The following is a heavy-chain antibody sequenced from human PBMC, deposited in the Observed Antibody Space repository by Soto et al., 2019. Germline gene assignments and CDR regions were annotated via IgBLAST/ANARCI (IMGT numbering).Heavy chain of an antibody. CDR3: TTGIRNIAVAGTDDY. CDR1: GFTFSNAW. D-gene: IGHD6-19*01. CDR2: IKSKTDGGTT. J-gene: IGHJ4*02. Sequence: PGGSLRLSCAASGFTFSNAWMSWVRQAPGKGLEWVGRIKSKTDGGTTDYAAPVKGRFTISRDDSKNTLYLQMNSLKTEDTAVYYCTTGIRNIAVAGTDDYWGQGTLVTVSS. V-gene: IGHV3-15*01.